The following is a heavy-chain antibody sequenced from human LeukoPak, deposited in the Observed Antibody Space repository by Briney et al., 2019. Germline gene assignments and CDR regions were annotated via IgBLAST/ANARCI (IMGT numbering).Heavy chain of an antibody. V-gene: IGHV4-30-2*01. CDR2: IYHSGST. J-gene: IGHJ6*02. CDR1: GGSISSGGYS. Sequence: SETLSLTCAVSGGSISSGGYSWRWIRQPPGKGLEWIGYIYHSGSTYYNPSLKSRVTISVDRSKNQFSLKLSSVTAADTAVYYCARAPYYYDSSGYYYVHYYYGMDVWGQGTTVTVSS. CDR3: ARAPYYYDSSGYYYVHYYYGMDV. D-gene: IGHD3-22*01.